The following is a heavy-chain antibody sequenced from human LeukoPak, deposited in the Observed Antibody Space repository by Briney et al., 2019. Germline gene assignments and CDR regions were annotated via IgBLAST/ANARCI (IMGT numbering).Heavy chain of an antibody. D-gene: IGHD3-10*01. J-gene: IGHJ6*03. CDR3: ARRGYYGSGTHYMDV. Sequence: SETLSLTCAVYGGSFSGYYWSWIRQPPGKGLEWMGEINHSGSTNYNASFKSRVTISVNTSKNQFSLKLSSVTAADTAVYYCARRGYYGSGTHYMDVWGKGTTVTISS. CDR2: INHSGST. V-gene: IGHV4-34*01. CDR1: GGSFSGYY.